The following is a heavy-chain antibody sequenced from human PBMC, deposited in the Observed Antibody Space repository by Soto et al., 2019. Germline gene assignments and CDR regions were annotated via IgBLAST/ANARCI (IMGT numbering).Heavy chain of an antibody. D-gene: IGHD2-2*01. CDR2: IWYDGSNK. CDR3: ATRKYCPSTTCFDY. V-gene: IGHV3-33*01. CDR1: GFTFSSYG. Sequence: GGSLRLSCAASGFTFSSYGMHWVRQAPGKGLEWVAVIWYDGSNKYYADSVKGRFTISRDNSKNTLYLQMSSLRAEDTAIYYCATRKYCPSTTCFDYWGQGTQVTVSS. J-gene: IGHJ4*02.